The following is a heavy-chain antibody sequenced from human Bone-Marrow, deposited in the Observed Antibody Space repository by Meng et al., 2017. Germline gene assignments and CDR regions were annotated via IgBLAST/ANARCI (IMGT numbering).Heavy chain of an antibody. V-gene: IGHV4-34*01. J-gene: IGHJ1*01. Sequence: GSLRLSCAVYDGSFSGYYWSWIRQPPGKGLEWIGEINHSGSTNYNPSLKSRVTISVDTSKNQFSLKLSSVTAADTAVYYCARGRRGIAVAVLNSEYFQHWGQGTRVT. CDR1: DGSFSGYY. CDR3: ARGRRGIAVAVLNSEYFQH. CDR2: INHSGST. D-gene: IGHD6-19*01.